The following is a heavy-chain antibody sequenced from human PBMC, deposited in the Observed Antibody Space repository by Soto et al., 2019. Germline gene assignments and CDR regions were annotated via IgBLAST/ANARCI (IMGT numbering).Heavy chain of an antibody. CDR3: ARQWERRGWFDP. D-gene: IGHD1-26*01. CDR1: GGSISSYY. J-gene: IGHJ5*02. V-gene: IGHV4-59*08. Sequence: QVQLQESGPGLVKPSETLSLTCTVSGGSISSYYWSWIRQPPGKGLEWIGYIYYSGSTNYNPSLKSRVTISVDTSKNQFSLKLSSVTAADTAVYHCARQWERRGWFDPWGQGTLVTVSS. CDR2: IYYSGST.